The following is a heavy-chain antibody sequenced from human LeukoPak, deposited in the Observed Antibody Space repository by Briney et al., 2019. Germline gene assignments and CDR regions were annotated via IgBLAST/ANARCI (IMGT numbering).Heavy chain of an antibody. V-gene: IGHV1-58*02. CDR2: IVVGSGNT. CDR1: GFTFTSSA. CDR3: AAASRSYYYGMDV. Sequence: ASVKVSCKASGFTFTSSAMQWVRQARGQRLEWIGWIVVGSGNTNYAQKFQERVTITRDMSTSTAYMELSSLRSEDTAVYYCAAASRSYYYGMDVWGQGTTVTVSS. J-gene: IGHJ6*02.